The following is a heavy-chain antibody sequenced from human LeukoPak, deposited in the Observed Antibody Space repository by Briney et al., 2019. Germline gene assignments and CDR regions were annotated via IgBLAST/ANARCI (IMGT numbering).Heavy chain of an antibody. V-gene: IGHV4-4*07. J-gene: IGHJ4*02. D-gene: IGHD1-7*01. CDR2: ISTTGST. Sequence: SSETLSLTCTVSGAAISDYFWSWIRQPAGKDLEWIGRISTTGSTYFNPSLQSRVRVSVDSSKTHFSLRLSSVTAADTAVYYCARSPSTIGWNWGYYFDFWGQGHLVTVSS. CDR3: ARSPSTIGWNWGYYFDF. CDR1: GAAISDYF.